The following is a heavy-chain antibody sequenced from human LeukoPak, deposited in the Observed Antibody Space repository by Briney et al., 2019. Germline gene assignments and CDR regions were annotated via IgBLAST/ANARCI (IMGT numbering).Heavy chain of an antibody. V-gene: IGHV4-4*02. Sequence: SETLSLTCAVSGASVSSSNWWRWVRQPPKKGLEWIGEIQHSGSTNYNPSLKSRVTMSGDTSKNQISLRLTSVTAADTAVYYCARGLYGSVSFWGQGTLVTVSS. CDR3: ARGLYGSVSF. CDR2: IQHSGST. D-gene: IGHD6-19*01. CDR1: GASVSSSNW. J-gene: IGHJ4*02.